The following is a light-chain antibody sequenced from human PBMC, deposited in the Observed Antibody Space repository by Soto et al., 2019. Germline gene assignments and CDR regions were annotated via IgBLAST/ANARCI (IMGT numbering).Light chain of an antibody. V-gene: IGKV1-5*01. J-gene: IGKJ1*01. CDR3: QQDNSYSWT. Sequence: DIQMTQSPSTLSASVGDRVTITCRASQSISSWLAWYQQKPGKDPKLLIYDASSLESGVPSRFSGSGSGTEFTLTIRSLQPDDFAPYYCQQDNSYSWTFGQGTNVEIK. CDR1: QSISSW. CDR2: DAS.